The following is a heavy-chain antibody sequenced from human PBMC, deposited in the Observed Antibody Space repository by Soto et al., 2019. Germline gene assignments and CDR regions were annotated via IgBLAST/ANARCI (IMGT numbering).Heavy chain of an antibody. CDR1: GFSFSSYA. Sequence: EVQVLESGGDLAQPGGSLRLSCAASGFSFSSYAMSWVRQSPGKGLEWVSSISRSGNSTYSADSVRGRFTISIDNSKNTLYLQMYSLRAEDTAVYYCAKDAKILDWLPTSYYYDFWGRGALVTVSS. CDR3: AKDAKILDWLPTSYYYDF. D-gene: IGHD3-9*01. V-gene: IGHV3-23*01. J-gene: IGHJ4*02. CDR2: ISRSGNST.